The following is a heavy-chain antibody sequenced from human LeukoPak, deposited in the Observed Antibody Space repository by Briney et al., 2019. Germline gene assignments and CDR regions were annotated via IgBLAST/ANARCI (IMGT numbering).Heavy chain of an antibody. V-gene: IGHV4-59*01. D-gene: IGHD3-22*01. CDR1: GGSLSNYY. CDR2: IYYSGST. Sequence: SETLSLTCSVSGGSLSNYYWTWIRRPPGKGLEWIGYIYYSGSTNYNPSLKSRVTISVDTSKNQFSLKLSSVTAADTAVYYCASSSYYDSSGYYYRDAFDIWGQGTMVTVS. J-gene: IGHJ3*02. CDR3: ASSSYYDSSGYYYRDAFDI.